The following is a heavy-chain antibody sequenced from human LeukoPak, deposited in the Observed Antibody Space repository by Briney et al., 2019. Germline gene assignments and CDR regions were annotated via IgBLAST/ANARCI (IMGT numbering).Heavy chain of an antibody. CDR3: AKGRWTVTTSFDY. D-gene: IGHD4-17*01. V-gene: IGHV3-48*04. CDR2: ISSSSSTI. Sequence: GGSLRLSCAASGFTFSSYSMNWVRQAPGKGLEWVSYISSSSSTIYYADSVKGRFTISRDNAKNSLYLQMNSLRAEDTAVYYCAKGRWTVTTSFDYWGQGTLVTVSS. J-gene: IGHJ4*02. CDR1: GFTFSSYS.